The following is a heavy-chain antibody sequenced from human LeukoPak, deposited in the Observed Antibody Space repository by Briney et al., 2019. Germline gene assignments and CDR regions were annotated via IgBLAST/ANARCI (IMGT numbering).Heavy chain of an antibody. V-gene: IGHV3-23*01. Sequence: GGSLRLSCAASGFTFSNYAMSWVRQAPGEGLEYVSVITSSGANTYYPDSVKGRFTISRDNSKNMVYLQMNSLRAEDTAVYYCTTNWNCDSWGQGTLVTVSS. CDR1: GFTFSNYA. CDR2: ITSSGANT. J-gene: IGHJ4*02. D-gene: IGHD1-20*01. CDR3: TTNWNCDS.